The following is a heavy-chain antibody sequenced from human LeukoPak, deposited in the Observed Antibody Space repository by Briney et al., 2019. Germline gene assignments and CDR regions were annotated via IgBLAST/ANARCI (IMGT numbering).Heavy chain of an antibody. V-gene: IGHV3-21*01. CDR2: ISGSSRHK. J-gene: IGHJ4*02. Sequence: GGSLSLSCAASGFSFSSYTMDWVRPAPGQGLEWVSSISGSSRHKYYADSVKGRFTISRDNAKNSLYLQMNSLRAEDTAVYYCARTANFAAGYYIDYWGQGTLVTVSS. CDR3: ARTANFAAGYYIDY. CDR1: GFSFSSYT. D-gene: IGHD6-13*01.